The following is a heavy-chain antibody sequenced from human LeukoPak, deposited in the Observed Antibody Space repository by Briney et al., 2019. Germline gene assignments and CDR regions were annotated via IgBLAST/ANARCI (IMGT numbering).Heavy chain of an antibody. D-gene: IGHD4-23*01. CDR1: GFTFSSYG. CDR3: VREVRRSEYYYYYYYMDV. Sequence: QPGGSLRLSCAASGFTFSSYGMHWVRQAPGKGLEWVAVIWYDGSNKYYADSVKGRFTISRDNSKNTLYLQMNSLGAEDTAVYYCVREVRRSEYYYYYYYMDVWGKGTTATVSS. CDR2: IWYDGSNK. V-gene: IGHV3-33*01. J-gene: IGHJ6*03.